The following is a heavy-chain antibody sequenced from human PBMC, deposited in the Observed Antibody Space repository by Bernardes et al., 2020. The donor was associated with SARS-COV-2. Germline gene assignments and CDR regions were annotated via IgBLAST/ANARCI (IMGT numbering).Heavy chain of an antibody. CDR1: GFSFSNFC. J-gene: IGHJ4*02. CDR3: VRDFQTY. CDR2: IKDDGSEK. Sequence: GGSLRLSCAASGFSFSNFCMSWVRQAPGKGLEWVANIKDDGSEKYYVDSVRGRFTISRDNAENSLSLQMNSLRVEDTAVYYCVRDFQTYWGQGTLVTVSS. V-gene: IGHV3-7*03.